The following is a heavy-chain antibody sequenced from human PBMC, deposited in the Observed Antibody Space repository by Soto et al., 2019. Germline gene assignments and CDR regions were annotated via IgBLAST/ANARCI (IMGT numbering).Heavy chain of an antibody. D-gene: IGHD3-10*01. CDR1: GFTFNDHY. CDR2: ISSDSIYT. V-gene: IGHV3-11*06. CDR3: ARDSTGSGLDYGMDV. J-gene: IGHJ6*02. Sequence: QVPLVESGGCLVQPGGSLRLSCAASGFTFNDHYMTWIRQAPGKGLEWVSFISSDSIYTNSADSVKGRFTISRDNAKNLLYLQMSSLRVEDTAVYYCARDSTGSGLDYGMDVWGQGTTVAVSS.